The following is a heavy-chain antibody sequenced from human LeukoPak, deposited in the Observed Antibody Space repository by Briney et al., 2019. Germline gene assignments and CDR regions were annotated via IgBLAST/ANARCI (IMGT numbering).Heavy chain of an antibody. V-gene: IGHV1-18*01. CDR1: GYTFTSYG. J-gene: IGHJ6*02. Sequence: ASLKVSCKTSGYTFTSYGISWVRQAPGQGLEWMGWITGYNGDTHYAQNLQDRVTMTTDTSTSTAYMDVRSLRSDDTAVYYCARAGADSAAYFYYAMDVWGQGTTVTVPS. CDR3: ARAGADSAAYFYYAMDV. CDR2: ITGYNGDT. D-gene: IGHD2-15*01.